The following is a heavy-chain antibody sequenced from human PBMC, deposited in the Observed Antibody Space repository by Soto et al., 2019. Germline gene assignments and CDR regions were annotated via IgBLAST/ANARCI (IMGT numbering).Heavy chain of an antibody. CDR1: GFTFSSYA. J-gene: IGHJ4*02. V-gene: IGHV3-23*01. CDR2: ISGSGGST. CDR3: ARSGDNYNRLDY. Sequence: GSLRLSCAASGFTFSSYAMSWVRQAPGKGLEWVSAISGSGGSTYYADSVKGRFSISRDNTKNLLYLQMNSLRAEDTAVYYCARSGDNYNRLDYWGQGTPVTVSS. D-gene: IGHD1-1*01.